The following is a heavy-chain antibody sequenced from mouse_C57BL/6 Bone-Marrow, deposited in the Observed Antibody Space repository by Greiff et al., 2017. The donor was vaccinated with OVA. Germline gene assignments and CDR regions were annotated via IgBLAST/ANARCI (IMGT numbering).Heavy chain of an antibody. V-gene: IGHV5-9-1*02. CDR2: ISSGGDYI. CDR1: GFTFSSYA. D-gene: IGHD1-1*01. Sequence: EVKLVESGEGLVKPGGSLKLSCAASGFTFSSYAMSWVRQTPEKRLEWVAYISSGGDYIYYADTVKGRFTISRDNARNTLYLQMSSLKSEDTAMYYCTRIYYYGSSYELDYWGQGTTLTVSS. CDR3: TRIYYYGSSYELDY. J-gene: IGHJ2*01.